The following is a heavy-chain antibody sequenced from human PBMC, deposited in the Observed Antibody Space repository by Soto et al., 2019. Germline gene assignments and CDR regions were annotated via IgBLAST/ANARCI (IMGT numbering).Heavy chain of an antibody. CDR2: ISGSGIST. V-gene: IGHV3-23*01. J-gene: IGHJ4*02. Sequence: GGSLRLSCTASGFTFSNYAMSWVRQAPGKGLEWVSGISGSGISTYHADSVKGRLTISRDNSKNTVYVQMSSLRVEDTAVYYCAKVAGVGVAASLDYWGQGILVTVSS. D-gene: IGHD6-19*01. CDR1: GFTFSNYA. CDR3: AKVAGVGVAASLDY.